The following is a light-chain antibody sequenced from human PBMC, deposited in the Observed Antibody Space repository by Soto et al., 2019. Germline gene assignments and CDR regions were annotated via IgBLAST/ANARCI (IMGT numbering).Light chain of an antibody. J-gene: IGLJ1*01. CDR3: AAWDDSLNAYV. V-gene: IGLV1-44*01. CDR1: SSNIGSNS. CDR2: SNN. Sequence: QSVLTQPPSASETPGHRVTVAFSGSSSNIGSNSVNWYQQLPRTAPKLLIHSNNQRPSGVPDRFSGSRSGTSASLAISGLQSEDDADYYCAAWDDSLNAYVFGTGTKLTVL.